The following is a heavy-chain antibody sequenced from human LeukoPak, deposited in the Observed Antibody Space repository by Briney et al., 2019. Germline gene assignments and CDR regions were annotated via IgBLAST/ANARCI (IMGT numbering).Heavy chain of an antibody. V-gene: IGHV3-30*18. Sequence: PGGSPRLSCAASGFTFSSYGMHWVRQAPGKGLEWVAVISYDGSNKYYADSVKGRFTISRDNSKNTLYLQMNSLRAEGTAVYYCAKGAAADFYYYYYGMDVWGKGTTVTVSS. CDR2: ISYDGSNK. J-gene: IGHJ6*04. CDR3: AKGAAADFYYYYYGMDV. CDR1: GFTFSSYG. D-gene: IGHD6-13*01.